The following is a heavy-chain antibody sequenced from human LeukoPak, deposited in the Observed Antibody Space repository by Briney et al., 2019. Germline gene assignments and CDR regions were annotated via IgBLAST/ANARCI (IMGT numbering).Heavy chain of an antibody. Sequence: GGSLRLSCAASGFTFDDYTMHWVRQAPGKGLEWVSVIYNDSSTYYADSVKGRFTISRDNSKNTLYLQMNSLRVEDTAVYYCAALALIGRSFDYWGQGTLVTVSS. V-gene: IGHV3-53*01. CDR3: AALALIGRSFDY. D-gene: IGHD3-16*01. J-gene: IGHJ4*02. CDR1: GFTFDDYT. CDR2: IYNDSST.